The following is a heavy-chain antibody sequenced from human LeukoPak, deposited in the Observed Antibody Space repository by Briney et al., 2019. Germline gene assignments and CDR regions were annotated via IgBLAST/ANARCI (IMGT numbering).Heavy chain of an antibody. CDR2: ISGSGGST. J-gene: IGHJ3*02. CDR1: GFTFSSYA. V-gene: IGHV3-23*01. Sequence: GGSLRLSCAASGFTFSSYAMSWVRQAPGKGLEWVAAISGSGGSTYYADSVKGRFTISRDNSKNTLYLQMNSLRAEDTAVYCCAKVRGSYYREAFDIWGQGTMVTVSS. CDR3: AKVRGSYYREAFDI. D-gene: IGHD1-26*01.